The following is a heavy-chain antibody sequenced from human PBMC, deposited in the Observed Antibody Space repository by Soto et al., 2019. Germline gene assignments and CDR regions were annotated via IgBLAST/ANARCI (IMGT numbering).Heavy chain of an antibody. CDR2: IWYDGSNK. J-gene: IGHJ4*02. Sequence: GGSLRLSCAASGFTFSSYGMHWVRQAPGKGLEWVAVIWYDGSNKYYADSVKGRFTISRDNSKKTVYLQMNSLRAEDTAVYYCARDHIALDYWSQGTQVTVSS. D-gene: IGHD6-13*01. CDR1: GFTFSSYG. CDR3: ARDHIALDY. V-gene: IGHV3-33*01.